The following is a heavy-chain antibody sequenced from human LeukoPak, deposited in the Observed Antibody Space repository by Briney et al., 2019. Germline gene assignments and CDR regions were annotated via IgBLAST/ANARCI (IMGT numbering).Heavy chain of an antibody. V-gene: IGHV4-39*07. CDR3: ARVGYSYGRFDY. D-gene: IGHD5-18*01. J-gene: IGHJ4*02. Sequence: SETLSLTCTVSGGSISSSSYYWGWIRQPPGKGLEWMGSIYYSGSTYYNPSLKSRVTISVDTSKNQFSLKLSSVTAADTAVYYCARVGYSYGRFDYWGQGTLVTVSS. CDR1: GGSISSSSYY. CDR2: IYYSGST.